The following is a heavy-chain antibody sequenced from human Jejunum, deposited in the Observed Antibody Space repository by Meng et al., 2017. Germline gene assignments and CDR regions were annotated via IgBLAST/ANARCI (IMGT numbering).Heavy chain of an antibody. Sequence: QVPRQESGPGLGKPSQTLSLTCTVPGDSFNSPDYYWSWIRQPPEKGLEWIGYIYYSGSTYYNPSLKSRVSISGDTSNKQFSLKLTSVTAADTAVYYCARSPYSGSALPFFDYWGQGSLVTVSS. CDR1: GDSFNSPDYY. CDR3: ARSPYSGSALPFFDY. D-gene: IGHD1-26*01. CDR2: IYYSGST. J-gene: IGHJ4*02. V-gene: IGHV4-30-4*01.